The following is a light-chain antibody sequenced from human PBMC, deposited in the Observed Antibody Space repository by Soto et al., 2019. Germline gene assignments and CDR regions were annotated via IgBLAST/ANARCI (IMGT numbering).Light chain of an antibody. Sequence: DIQMTQSPSTLSVSVGDRVTITCRASQSISRWLGWYQQKPGKAPNLLIYDASTLESGVPSRFSGSGSGTEFPLTISSLQADDFVTFYCQQYNSDSSWSFGQGTKVEI. CDR3: QQYNSDSSWS. J-gene: IGKJ1*01. V-gene: IGKV1-5*01. CDR2: DAS. CDR1: QSISRW.